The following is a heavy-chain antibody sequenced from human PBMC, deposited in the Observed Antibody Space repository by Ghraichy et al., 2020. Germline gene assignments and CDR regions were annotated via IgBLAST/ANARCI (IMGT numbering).Heavy chain of an antibody. CDR1: GFTFSSYW. V-gene: IGHV3-74*01. CDR2: INSDGSST. CDR3: ASGVTSYYYYYYGMDV. Sequence: GGSLRLSCAASGFTFSSYWMHWVRQAPGKGLEWVSRINSDGSSTSYADSVKGRFTISRDNAKNTLYLQMNSLRAEDTAVYYCASGVTSYYYYYYGMDVWGHGTTVTVSS. D-gene: IGHD5-18*01. J-gene: IGHJ6*02.